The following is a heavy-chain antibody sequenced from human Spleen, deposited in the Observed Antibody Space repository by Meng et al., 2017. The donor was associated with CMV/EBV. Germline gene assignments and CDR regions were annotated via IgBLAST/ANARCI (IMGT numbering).Heavy chain of an antibody. CDR2: INPSGAST. CDR3: AKKVTYCIGATCYSDDYFYLMDV. D-gene: IGHD2-15*01. V-gene: IGHV1-46*01. J-gene: IGHJ6*02. CDR1: GYTFTGYY. Sequence: ASVKVSCKASGYTFTGYYIHWVRQAPGQGLEWMGVINPSGASTTYAQEFQGRVTVTRDTSTSTVYMELSSLRSEDTAVYYCAKKVTYCIGATCYSDDYFYLMDVWGQGTTVTVSS.